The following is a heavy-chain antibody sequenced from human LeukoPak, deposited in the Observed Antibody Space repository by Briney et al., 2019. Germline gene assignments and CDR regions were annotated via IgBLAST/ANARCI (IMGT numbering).Heavy chain of an antibody. V-gene: IGHV1-24*01. D-gene: IGHD3-10*01. CDR2: FDPEDGET. Sequence: ASVKVSCKVSGYTLTELSMHWVRQAPGKGFEWMGGFDPEDGETIYAQKFQGRVTMTEDTSTDTAYMELSSLRSEDTAVYYCATVVSGVVDAFDIWGQGTMVTVSS. J-gene: IGHJ3*02. CDR1: GYTLTELS. CDR3: ATVVSGVVDAFDI.